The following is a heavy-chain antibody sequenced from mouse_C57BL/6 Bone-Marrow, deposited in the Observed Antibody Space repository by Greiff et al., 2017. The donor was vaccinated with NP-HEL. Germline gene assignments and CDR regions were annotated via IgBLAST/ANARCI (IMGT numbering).Heavy chain of an antibody. J-gene: IGHJ4*01. CDR3: AVTTVVAPYYYAMDY. D-gene: IGHD1-1*01. V-gene: IGHV3-6*01. CDR2: ISYDGSN. CDR1: GYSITSGYY. Sequence: DVKLVESGPGLVKPSQSLSLTCSVTGYSITSGYYWNWIRQFPGNKLEWMGYISYDGSNNYNPSLKNRISITRDTSKNPFFLKLNSVTTEDTATYYCAVTTVVAPYYYAMDYWGQGTSVTVSS.